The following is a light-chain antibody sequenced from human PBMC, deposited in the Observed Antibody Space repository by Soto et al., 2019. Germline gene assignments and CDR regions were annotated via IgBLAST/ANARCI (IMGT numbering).Light chain of an antibody. V-gene: IGKV1D-12*01. J-gene: IGKJ4*01. CDR2: TAS. Sequence: DIQMTQSPSSVSASVGDRITITCRASQDISRWLAWYQQKPGRAPNLLIYTASTLESGVPSRFSGSSSGTDFTLTISNLQPEDFATYYCQQVDSFPLTFGGGTKVEIK. CDR1: QDISRW. CDR3: QQVDSFPLT.